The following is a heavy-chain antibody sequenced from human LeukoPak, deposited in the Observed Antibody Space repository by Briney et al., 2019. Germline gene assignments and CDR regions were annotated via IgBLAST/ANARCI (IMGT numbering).Heavy chain of an antibody. CDR1: CGSISGYY. D-gene: IGHD3-22*01. Sequence: SETLSFTCAVYCGSISGYYWRWLPQPPGKGLEGMVKINHSVSTKYYPSLKSRLTISVHTSKSHCSVKLSRLPAADTAVYYCASSHYVSNGYYYAGFDYWGQGSLVAVSS. CDR3: ASSHYVSNGYYYAGFDY. CDR2: INHSVST. J-gene: IGHJ4*02. V-gene: IGHV4-34*01.